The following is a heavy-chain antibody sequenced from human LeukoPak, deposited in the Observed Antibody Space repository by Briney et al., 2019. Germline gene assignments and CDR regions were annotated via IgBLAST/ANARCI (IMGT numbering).Heavy chain of an antibody. Sequence: ASVKVSCKASGYTFPIYTMHWVRQAPGQRLEWTGWINVGNGNTKYSQEFQGRVTITRDTSASTAYMELSSLRSEDMAVYYCARVSRDAFDIWGQGTMVTVSS. D-gene: IGHD3-3*02. CDR3: ARVSRDAFDI. CDR2: INVGNGNT. CDR1: GYTFPIYT. J-gene: IGHJ3*02. V-gene: IGHV1-3*03.